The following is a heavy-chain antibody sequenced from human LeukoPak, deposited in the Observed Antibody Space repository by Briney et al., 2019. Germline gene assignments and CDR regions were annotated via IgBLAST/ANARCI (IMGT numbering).Heavy chain of an antibody. CDR3: ARFDDYDAFDI. CDR1: GGSINSSGNY. V-gene: IGHV4-39*01. CDR2: VYDSENT. D-gene: IGHD4-11*01. J-gene: IGHJ3*02. Sequence: PSETLSLTCTVSGGSINSSGNYWGWIRQPPGKGLECVGSVYDSENTYYNPSLKSRVTISVDTSKNQFSLKLRSVTAADTAVYYCARFDDYDAFDIWGQGTMVTVSS.